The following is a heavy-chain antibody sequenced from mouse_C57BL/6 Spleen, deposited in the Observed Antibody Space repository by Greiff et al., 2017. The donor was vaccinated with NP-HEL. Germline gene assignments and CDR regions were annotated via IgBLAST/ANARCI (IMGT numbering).Heavy chain of an antibody. J-gene: IGHJ2*01. CDR3: ARDSNYPSDYFDY. Sequence: QVHVKQPGAELVRPGSSVKLSCKASGYTFTSYWMHWVKQRPIQGLEWIGNIDPSDSETHYNQKFKDKATLTVDKSSSTAYMQLSSLTSEDSAVYYCARDSNYPSDYFDYWGQGTTFTVSS. CDR2: IDPSDSET. D-gene: IGHD2-5*01. V-gene: IGHV1-52*01. CDR1: GYTFTSYW.